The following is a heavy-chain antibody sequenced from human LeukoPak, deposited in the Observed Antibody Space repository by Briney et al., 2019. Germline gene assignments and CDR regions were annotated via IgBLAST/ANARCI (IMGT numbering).Heavy chain of an antibody. CDR3: ARDWGEEWELLTGFDH. CDR2: ISSSGSTI. CDR1: GFTFSDYC. D-gene: IGHD1-26*01. Sequence: GGSLRLSCAASGFTFSDYCMSWIRQAPGKGLEWVSYISSSGSTIYYADSVKGRFTISRDNAKNSLYLQMNSLRAEDTAVYYCARDWGEEWELLTGFDHWGQGTLVTVSS. V-gene: IGHV3-11*04. J-gene: IGHJ4*02.